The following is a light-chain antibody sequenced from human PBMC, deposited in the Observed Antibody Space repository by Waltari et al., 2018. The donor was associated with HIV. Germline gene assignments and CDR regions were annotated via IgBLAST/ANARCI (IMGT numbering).Light chain of an antibody. CDR2: EVN. Sequence: QSALTQPASVSGSFGQSITISCTGTSSDVGSYNLVSWYQHHPGKAPKLIIYEVNKRPSGVSNRFSGPKSGNTASLTVSGLQAEDEADYYCCSYAGSSIPFGGGTKLTVL. CDR3: CSYAGSSIP. V-gene: IGLV2-23*02. CDR1: SSDVGSYNL. J-gene: IGLJ2*01.